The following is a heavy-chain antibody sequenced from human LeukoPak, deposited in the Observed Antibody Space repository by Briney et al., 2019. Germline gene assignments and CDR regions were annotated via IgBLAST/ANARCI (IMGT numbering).Heavy chain of an antibody. Sequence: GGSLRLSCAASGFTFSSYGMHWVRQAPGMGLEWVAVIWYDGSNKYYADSVKGRFTISRDNSKNTLYLQMNSLRAEDTAVYYCARALGGPYYGSGSYYGVDYWGQGTLVTVSS. J-gene: IGHJ4*02. V-gene: IGHV3-33*01. CDR1: GFTFSSYG. CDR3: ARALGGPYYGSGSYYGVDY. D-gene: IGHD3-10*01. CDR2: IWYDGSNK.